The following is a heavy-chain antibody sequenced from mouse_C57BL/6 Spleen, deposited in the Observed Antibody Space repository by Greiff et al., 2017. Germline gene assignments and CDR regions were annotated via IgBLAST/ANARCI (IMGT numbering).Heavy chain of an antibody. D-gene: IGHD1-3*01. Sequence: QVQLQQSGAELVKPGASVKLSCKASGYTFTSYWMQWVKQRPGQGLEWIGEIDPSDSYTNYNQKFKGKATLTVDTSSSTAYMQLSSLTSEDSAVYYCARGALPYAMDYWGQGTSVTVSS. CDR1: GYTFTSYW. CDR2: IDPSDSYT. J-gene: IGHJ4*01. CDR3: ARGALPYAMDY. V-gene: IGHV1-50*01.